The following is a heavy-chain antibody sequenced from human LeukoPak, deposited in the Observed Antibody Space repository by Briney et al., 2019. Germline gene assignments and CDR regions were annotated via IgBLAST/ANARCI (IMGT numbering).Heavy chain of an antibody. CDR2: ISAYNGNT. D-gene: IGHD1-14*01. CDR1: GYTFTSYG. J-gene: IGHJ5*02. V-gene: IGHV1-18*01. CDR3: ARGAPTPEPPPHWFDP. Sequence: GASVKVSCKASGYTFTSYGISWVRQAPGQGLEWMGWISAYNGNTNYAQKLQGRVTMTTDTSTSTAYMELRSLRSDDTAVYYCARGAPTPEPPPHWFDPWGQGTLVTVSS.